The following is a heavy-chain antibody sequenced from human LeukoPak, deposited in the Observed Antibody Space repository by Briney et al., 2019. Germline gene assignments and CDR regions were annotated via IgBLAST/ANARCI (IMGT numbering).Heavy chain of an antibody. Sequence: ASVKVSCKASGYTFTGYYMHWVRQAPGQGLEWMGWINPNSGGTNYAQKFQGRVTMTRDTSISTAYMELSRLRSDDTAVYYCARPNHYYDPNAFDIWGQGTMVTVSS. D-gene: IGHD3-22*01. CDR3: ARPNHYYDPNAFDI. CDR2: INPNSGGT. CDR1: GYTFTGYY. V-gene: IGHV1-2*02. J-gene: IGHJ3*02.